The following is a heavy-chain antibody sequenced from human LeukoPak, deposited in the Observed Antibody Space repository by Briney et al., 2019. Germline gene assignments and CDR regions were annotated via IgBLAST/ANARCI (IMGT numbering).Heavy chain of an antibody. D-gene: IGHD4-11*01. V-gene: IGHV4-34*01. J-gene: IGHJ5*02. CDR1: GGSFSGYY. Sequence: SETLSLTCAVYGGSFSGYYWSWIRQPPGKGLEWIGEINHSGSTNYNPSLKSRVTISVDTSKSQFSLKLSSVTAADTAVYYCARARTTVRFDPWGQGTLVTVSS. CDR2: INHSGST. CDR3: ARARTTVRFDP.